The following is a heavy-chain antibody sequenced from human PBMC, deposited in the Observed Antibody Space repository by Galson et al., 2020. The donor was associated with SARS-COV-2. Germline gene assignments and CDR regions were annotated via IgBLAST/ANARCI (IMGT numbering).Heavy chain of an antibody. D-gene: IGHD2-2*01. Sequence: SETLSLTCTVSGGSIRSAGYYWSWIRPNPGKGLEYIGYISYTGTTYYNPSLKSRLTISIDRSKRQFSLKLTSVTAADTAVYYCAREVDCTSTSCHSLDVWGQGTTVTGSS. CDR2: ISYTGTT. CDR3: AREVDCTSTSCHSLDV. V-gene: IGHV4-31*03. CDR1: GGSIRSAGYY. J-gene: IGHJ6*02.